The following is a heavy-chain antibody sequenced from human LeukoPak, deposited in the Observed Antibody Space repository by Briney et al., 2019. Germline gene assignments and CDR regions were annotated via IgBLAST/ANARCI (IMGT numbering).Heavy chain of an antibody. CDR2: INQDGSQK. CDR1: GFTFRTYW. CDR3: VAGDWGARDSFDL. J-gene: IGHJ3*01. V-gene: IGHV3-7*01. Sequence: GGSLRLSCAASGFTFRTYWMSWIRQAPGNEPEWVADINQDGSQKYYVDPVKGRFTISRDNAKNSFFLQMSSLRAEDTSVYYCVAGDWGARDSFDLWGRGTMVTVSS. D-gene: IGHD2-21*02.